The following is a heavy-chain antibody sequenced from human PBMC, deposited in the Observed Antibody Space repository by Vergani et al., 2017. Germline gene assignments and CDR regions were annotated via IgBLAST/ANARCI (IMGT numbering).Heavy chain of an antibody. J-gene: IGHJ4*02. Sequence: EVQLVESGGALVKPGGSLRFSCAASGSTFRNAGMSGVRRAPGKGLEWVGRIKSKTDGGTTDYAAPVKGRFTISRDDSKNTLYLQMNSLKTEDTAVYYCTTEISGAGPYFDYWGQGTLVTVSS. CDR3: TTEISGAGPYFDY. D-gene: IGHD6-25*01. CDR2: IKSKTDGGTT. CDR1: GSTFRNAG. V-gene: IGHV3-15*02.